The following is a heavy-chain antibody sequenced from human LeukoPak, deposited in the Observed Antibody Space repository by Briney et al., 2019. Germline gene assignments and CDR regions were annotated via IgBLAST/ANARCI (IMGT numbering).Heavy chain of an antibody. V-gene: IGHV4-59*01. Sequence: PSETLTLTCTVSGGSLSSYYWSWIRQPPGKGLEWVGYIYYSGSTNYNPSLKSRVTISVDTSKNQFSLKLSSVTAADTAVYYCAREYSNYLNNWFDPWGQGTLVTVSS. CDR1: GGSLSSYY. CDR2: IYYSGST. CDR3: AREYSNYLNNWFDP. D-gene: IGHD4-11*01. J-gene: IGHJ5*02.